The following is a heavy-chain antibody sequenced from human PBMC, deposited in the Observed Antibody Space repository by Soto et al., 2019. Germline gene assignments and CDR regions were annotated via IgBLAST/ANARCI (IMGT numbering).Heavy chain of an antibody. J-gene: IGHJ6*02. CDR1: GYSFTDYH. Sequence: QVQLVQSGAEVKKPGASVKVSCKASGYSFTDYHIHWVRQAPGQGLEWLGRINPKSGGTSTAQKFQGWVTMTTDTSISTAYMELTRLTSDDTGIYYCARGDSTDCSNGVCSFFYNHDMDVWGQGTTVTVPS. CDR2: INPKSGGT. D-gene: IGHD2-8*01. V-gene: IGHV1-2*04. CDR3: ARGDSTDCSNGVCSFFYNHDMDV.